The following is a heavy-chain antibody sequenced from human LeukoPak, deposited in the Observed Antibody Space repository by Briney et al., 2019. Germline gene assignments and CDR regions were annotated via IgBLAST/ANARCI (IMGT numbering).Heavy chain of an antibody. Sequence: GALRLSCAASGFTFSNAWMTWVHQAPGKGLEWVGRIKSKTDGGTTDYATPVKGRFTISRDDSKNTLYLQMNSLKAEDTAVYYCTTNWLRTTDYWGQGTLVTVSS. V-gene: IGHV3-15*01. D-gene: IGHD1-7*01. CDR2: IKSKTDGGTT. CDR3: TTNWLRTTDY. CDR1: GFTFSNAW. J-gene: IGHJ4*02.